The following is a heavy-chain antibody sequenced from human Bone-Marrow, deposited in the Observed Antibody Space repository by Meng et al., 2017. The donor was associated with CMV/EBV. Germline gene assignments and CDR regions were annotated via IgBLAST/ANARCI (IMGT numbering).Heavy chain of an antibody. CDR1: ISSGDYY. D-gene: IGHD2-2*01. J-gene: IGHJ4*02. CDR3: ARVGYCGSTSCSSYYFDY. V-gene: IGHV4-30-4*08. Sequence: ISSGDYYWSWIRQPPGKGLEWIGYIYYSGSTYYNPSLKSRVTISVDTSKNQFSLKLSSVTAADTAVYYCARVGYCGSTSCSSYYFDYWGQGTLVTVSS. CDR2: IYYSGST.